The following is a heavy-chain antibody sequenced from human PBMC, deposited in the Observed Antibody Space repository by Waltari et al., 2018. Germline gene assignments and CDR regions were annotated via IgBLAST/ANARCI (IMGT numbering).Heavy chain of an antibody. CDR1: GFNFNNFG. J-gene: IGHJ5*01. D-gene: IGHD2-2*01. V-gene: IGHV3-30*18. CDR2: NSYDGTNK. Sequence: QVQLVQSGGGVVQPGWSLRLSCAASGFNFNNFGMHWVRQGLGKELESVTFNSYDGTNKFYADSVRGRFTTSRDNSKNILYLQMNGLRPEDTAVYFCAKDSPVVVPAAIDSWGQGTQVTVSS. CDR3: AKDSPVVVPAAIDS.